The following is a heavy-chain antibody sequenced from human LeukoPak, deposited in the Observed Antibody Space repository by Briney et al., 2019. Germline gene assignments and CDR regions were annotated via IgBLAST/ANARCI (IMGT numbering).Heavy chain of an antibody. CDR2: INHSGST. V-gene: IGHV4-34*01. D-gene: IGHD5-24*01. J-gene: IGHJ4*02. Sequence: SETLSFTCAVYGGSFSGYYWSWIRQPPGKGLEWIGEINHSGSTDYNPSLKSRLTISVDTSKNQFSLKMSSVTAADTAVYYCARGDGRDGYKGRLDYWGQGTLVTVSS. CDR3: ARGDGRDGYKGRLDY. CDR1: GGSFSGYY.